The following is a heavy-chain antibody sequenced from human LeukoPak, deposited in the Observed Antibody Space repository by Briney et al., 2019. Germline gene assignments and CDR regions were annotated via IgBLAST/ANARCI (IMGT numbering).Heavy chain of an antibody. V-gene: IGHV3-21*01. Sequence: GGSLRLSCAASGFTFSSYSMNWARQAPGKGLEWVSSISSSSSYIYYADSVKGRFTISRDNAKNSLYLQMNSLRAEDTAVYYCARDRFALMDVWGQGTTVTVSS. D-gene: IGHD3-3*01. CDR3: ARDRFALMDV. J-gene: IGHJ6*02. CDR1: GFTFSSYS. CDR2: ISSSSSYI.